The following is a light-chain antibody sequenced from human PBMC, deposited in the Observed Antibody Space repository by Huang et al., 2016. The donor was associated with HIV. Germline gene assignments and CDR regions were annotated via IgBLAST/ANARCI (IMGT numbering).Light chain of an antibody. CDR2: GAA. Sequence: EMVLTQSPGTLSLSPGERATLPCRASQSVGIYLAWYQQKPGQAPRLLIYGAATRVTGIPDRFSGGGSGTDFTLSISRLEPEDFAVYYCQQYERPPDTFGPGTKVNIK. J-gene: IGKJ3*01. V-gene: IGKV3-20*01. CDR1: QSVGIY. CDR3: QQYERPPDT.